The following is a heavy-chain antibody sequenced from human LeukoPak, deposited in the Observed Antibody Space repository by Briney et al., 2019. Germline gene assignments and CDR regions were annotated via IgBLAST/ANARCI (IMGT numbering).Heavy chain of an antibody. CDR2: FDPEDGET. CDR1: GYTLTELS. D-gene: IGHD3-3*01. J-gene: IGHJ6*02. Sequence: ASVKVSCKVSGYTLTELSMHRVRQAPGKGLEWMGGFDPEDGETIYAQKFQGRVTMTEDTSTDTAYMELSSLRSEDTAVYYCATDPPDITIYPGGMDVWGQGTTVTVSS. V-gene: IGHV1-24*01. CDR3: ATDPPDITIYPGGMDV.